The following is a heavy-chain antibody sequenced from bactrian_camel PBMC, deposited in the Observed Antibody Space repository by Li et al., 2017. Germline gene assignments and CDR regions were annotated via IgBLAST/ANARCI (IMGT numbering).Heavy chain of an antibody. J-gene: IGHJ4*01. V-gene: IGHV3-1*01. CDR1: GFTFDDYA. CDR3: AAATRVRWRDEYNY. Sequence: VQLVESGGGLVQPGGSLRLSCAASGFTFDDYAMGWIRQAPGKGLEWVSTTNSNGKDSYYADSVKGRFTISRDNAKSTVYLEMNTLNSEDTALYFCAAATRVRWRDEYNYWGQGTQVTVS. CDR2: TNSNGKDS. D-gene: IGHD1*01.